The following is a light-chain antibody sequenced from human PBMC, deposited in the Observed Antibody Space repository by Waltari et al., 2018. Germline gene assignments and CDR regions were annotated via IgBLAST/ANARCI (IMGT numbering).Light chain of an antibody. Sequence: EIVLTQSPATLSLSPGERATLSCWASQRVGYYLAWYQQRPGQAPRLLIYDASNRATGIPARFSGSGFGTDFTLTISSLEPEDSAVYYCQQRTSNWPPGYSFGQGTRLEI. CDR3: QQRTSNWPPGYS. V-gene: IGKV3-11*01. CDR2: DAS. J-gene: IGKJ2*01. CDR1: QRVGYY.